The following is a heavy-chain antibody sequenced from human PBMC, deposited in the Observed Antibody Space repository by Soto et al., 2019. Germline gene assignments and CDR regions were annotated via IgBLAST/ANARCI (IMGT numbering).Heavy chain of an antibody. CDR1: GYTFSSNA. CDR2: ISPYTGKT. J-gene: IGHJ4*02. CDR3: ARLGWELQSGRRYSDY. Sequence: QVQLVQSGAEVKKPGASMKVSCKASGYTFSSNAITWVRQAPGQGLEWMGWISPYTGKTNYAQRCQGRATMTTDPPTSTAYMGLRALRSDDTAVYYCARLGWELQSGRRYSDYWGQGTLVTVSS. D-gene: IGHD1-26*01. V-gene: IGHV1-18*01.